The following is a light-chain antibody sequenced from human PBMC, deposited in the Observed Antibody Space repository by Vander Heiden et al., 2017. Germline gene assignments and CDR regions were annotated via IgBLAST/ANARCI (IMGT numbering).Light chain of an antibody. CDR2: SAS. Sequence: DIQLTQSPSFLSPSVGDRVTITCRAGQGISSYLAWYQQTPGKAPKLLISSASALQSGVPSRFSGSGSGTELTLTINSLQPEDSATFYCEHLNNFPLTFGGGTKVEI. V-gene: IGKV1-9*01. J-gene: IGKJ4*01. CDR1: QGISSY. CDR3: EHLNNFPLT.